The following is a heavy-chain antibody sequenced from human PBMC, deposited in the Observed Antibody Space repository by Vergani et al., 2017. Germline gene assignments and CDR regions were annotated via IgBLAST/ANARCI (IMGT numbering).Heavy chain of an antibody. CDR2: INHSGST. J-gene: IGHJ4*02. V-gene: IGHV4-34*01. CDR3: ARVERWLQTNDY. CDR1: GGSFSGYY. Sequence: QLQLQESGPGLVKPSETLSLTCAVYGGSFSGYYWRWIRQPPGKGLEWIGEINHSGSTNYNPSLKSRVTISVDTSKNQFSLKLSSVTAADTAVYYCARVERWLQTNDYWGQGTLVTVSS. D-gene: IGHD5-24*01.